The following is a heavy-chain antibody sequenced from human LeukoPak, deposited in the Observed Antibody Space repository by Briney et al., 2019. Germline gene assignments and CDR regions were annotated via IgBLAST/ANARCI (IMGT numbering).Heavy chain of an antibody. D-gene: IGHD2/OR15-2a*01. Sequence: SETLSLTCVVSGASVSSSHWNWIRQLPGKGLEWTGCLSYTGETDYNPSLTSRVTISLDTSKNQVSLKLRSVTAADTAVYYCSEGYFEPFDHWGQGTLVTVSS. V-gene: IGHV4-59*02. J-gene: IGHJ4*02. CDR3: SEGYFEPFDH. CDR2: LSYTGET. CDR1: GASVSSSH.